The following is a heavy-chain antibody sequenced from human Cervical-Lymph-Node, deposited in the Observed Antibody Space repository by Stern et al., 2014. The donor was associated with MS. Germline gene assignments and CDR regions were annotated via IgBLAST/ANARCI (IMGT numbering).Heavy chain of an antibody. J-gene: IGHJ4*02. Sequence: VQLLESGGGVVQPGRSLRLSCAASGFTFSSYGMHWVRQAPGKGLEWVAVISYDGSNKYYADSVKGRFTISRDNSKNTLYLQMNSLRAEDTAVYYCAKPYYDSSGHFDYWGQGTLVTVSS. CDR1: GFTFSSYG. D-gene: IGHD3-22*01. V-gene: IGHV3-30*18. CDR3: AKPYYDSSGHFDY. CDR2: ISYDGSNK.